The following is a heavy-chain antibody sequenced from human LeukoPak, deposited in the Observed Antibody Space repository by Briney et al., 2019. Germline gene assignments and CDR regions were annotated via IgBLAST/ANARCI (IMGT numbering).Heavy chain of an antibody. Sequence: GGSLRLSCAASGLNFRKSWMTWVRQAPGRGLEWVANIKDDGSEKYYVDSVKGRFTISRDNAKNSLYLQMNSLSAEDTAVYYCTNWGDTWGLDFWGQGIQVSVSS. CDR2: IKDDGSEK. D-gene: IGHD7-27*01. J-gene: IGHJ4*02. V-gene: IGHV3-7*01. CDR3: TNWGDTWGLDF. CDR1: GLNFRKSW.